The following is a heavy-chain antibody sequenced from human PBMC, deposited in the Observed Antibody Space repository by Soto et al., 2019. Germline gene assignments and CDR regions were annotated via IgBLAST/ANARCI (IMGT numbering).Heavy chain of an antibody. CDR3: ATQPDIVVVPAGSYYFDY. V-gene: IGHV1-24*01. D-gene: IGHD2-2*01. CDR1: GYTLTELS. J-gene: IGHJ4*02. CDR2: FDPEDGET. Sequence: ASVKVSCKVSGYTLTELSMHWVRQAPGKGLEWMGGFDPEDGETIYAQKFQGRVTMTEDTSTDTAYMELSSLRSEDTAVYYCATQPDIVVVPAGSYYFDYWGQGTVVTVS.